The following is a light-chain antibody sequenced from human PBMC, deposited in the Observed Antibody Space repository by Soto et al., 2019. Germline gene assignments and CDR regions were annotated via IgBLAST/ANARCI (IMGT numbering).Light chain of an antibody. V-gene: IGKV3-15*01. Sequence: EIVLTQSPGTLSLSPGERATLSCRASQSVSCSYLAWYQQKPGQAPRLLIYGASTRATGIPARFSGSGSGTEFTLTISSLQSEDFAVYYCQQYNNWPLTFGQGTKVDIK. CDR3: QQYNNWPLT. CDR1: QSVSCSY. CDR2: GAS. J-gene: IGKJ1*01.